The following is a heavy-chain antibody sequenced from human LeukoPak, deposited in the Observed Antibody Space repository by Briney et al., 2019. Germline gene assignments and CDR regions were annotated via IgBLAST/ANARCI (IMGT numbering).Heavy chain of an antibody. CDR1: GGSISSSSYY. J-gene: IGHJ6*03. CDR2: IYYSGST. V-gene: IGHV4-39*02. CDR3: ARDPYNGGYGDSYYYYMDV. Sequence: TSETLSLTCTVSGGSISSSSYYWGWIRQPPGKGLEWIGSIYYSGSTYYNPSLKSRVTISVDTSKNQFSLKLSSVTAADTAIYYCARDPYNGGYGDSYYYYMDVWGKGTTVTISS. D-gene: IGHD1-26*01.